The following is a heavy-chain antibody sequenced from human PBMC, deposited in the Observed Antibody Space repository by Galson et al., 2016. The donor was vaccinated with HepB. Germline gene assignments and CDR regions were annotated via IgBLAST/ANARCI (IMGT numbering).Heavy chain of an antibody. J-gene: IGHJ4*02. CDR2: IHSSGTS. CDR1: GDSIRDVGRH. CDR3: VKLGTAAAVANRRGSIY. D-gene: IGHD6-25*01. Sequence: ETLSLTCTVSGDSIRDVGRHWGWFRQSPGKGLEYIGSIHSSGTSYYNPSLTSRITVSADTSRNQFFLSLTSVTAADTAIYYCVKLGTAAAVANRRGSIYWSQGTRVSVSS. V-gene: IGHV4-39*01.